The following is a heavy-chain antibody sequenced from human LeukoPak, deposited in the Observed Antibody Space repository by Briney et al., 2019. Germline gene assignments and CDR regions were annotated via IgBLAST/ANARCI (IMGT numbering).Heavy chain of an antibody. CDR3: ARLKYYYYLDV. J-gene: IGHJ6*03. V-gene: IGHV1-69*05. Sequence: GASVRVSCKASGGTFSSYAISWVRQAPGQGLEWMGGIIPIFGTANYAQKLQGRVTMTTDTSTSTAYMELRSLRSDDTAVYYCARLKYYYYLDVWGKGTPVTISS. CDR2: IIPIFGTA. CDR1: GGTFSSYA.